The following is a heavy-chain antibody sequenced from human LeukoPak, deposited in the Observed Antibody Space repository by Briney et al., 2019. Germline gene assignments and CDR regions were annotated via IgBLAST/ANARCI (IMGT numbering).Heavy chain of an antibody. CDR3: ARDPIAVALLDANFDY. CDR1: GYTFTSYY. Sequence: ASVKVSCKASGYTFTSYYMHWVRQAPGQGLEWMGIINPSGGSTSYAQKFQGRVTMTRDTSTSTVYMELSSLRSEDTAVYYCARDPIAVALLDANFDYWGQGTLVTVSS. CDR2: INPSGGST. V-gene: IGHV1-46*01. J-gene: IGHJ4*02. D-gene: IGHD6-19*01.